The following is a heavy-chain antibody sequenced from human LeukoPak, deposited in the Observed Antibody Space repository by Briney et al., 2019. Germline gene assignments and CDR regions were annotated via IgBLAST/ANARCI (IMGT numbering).Heavy chain of an antibody. CDR1: GFTFSSYG. D-gene: IGHD5-18*01. CDR2: IWYDGSNK. V-gene: IGHV3-33*06. J-gene: IGHJ3*02. CDR3: AKSEGYSYGSGYAFDI. Sequence: GGSLRLSCAASGFTFSSYGMHWVRQAPGKGLEWVAVIWYDGSNKYYADSVKGRFTISRDNSKNTLYLQMNSLRAEDTAVYYCAKSEGYSYGSGYAFDIWGQGTMVTVSS.